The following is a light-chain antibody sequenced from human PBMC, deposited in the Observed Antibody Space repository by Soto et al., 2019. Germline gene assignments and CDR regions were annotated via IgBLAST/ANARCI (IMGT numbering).Light chain of an antibody. J-gene: IGKJ1*01. V-gene: IGKV3-20*01. CDR2: GAF. Sequence: EIVLTQSPGTLSLSPGERATLSCRASQSVTSNYLAWYQQKPGQAPRLLVYGAFSRATGIPDRFSSSGSGTDFTLTISRLEPEDFAVYYCQQYVSSPWTFGQGTKVEIK. CDR1: QSVTSNY. CDR3: QQYVSSPWT.